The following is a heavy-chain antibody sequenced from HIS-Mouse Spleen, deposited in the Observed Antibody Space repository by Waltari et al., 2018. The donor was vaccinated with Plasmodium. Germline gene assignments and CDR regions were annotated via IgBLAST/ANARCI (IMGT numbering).Heavy chain of an antibody. Sequence: QVQLVESGGGVVQPGRSLRLSCAASGFTFSSAAMHGVRQAPGKGLEWVAVISYDGSNKYYADSVKGRFTISRDNSKNTLYLQMNSLRAEDTAVYYCARAHTGYSSSWYYYGMDVWGQGTTVTVSS. D-gene: IGHD6-13*01. CDR1: GFTFSSAA. CDR2: ISYDGSNK. V-gene: IGHV3-30*04. CDR3: ARAHTGYSSSWYYYGMDV. J-gene: IGHJ6*02.